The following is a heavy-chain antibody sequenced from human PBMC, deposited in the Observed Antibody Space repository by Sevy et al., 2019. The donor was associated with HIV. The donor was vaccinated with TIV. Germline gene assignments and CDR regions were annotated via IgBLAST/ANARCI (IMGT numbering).Heavy chain of an antibody. CDR1: GGSISSSSYY. J-gene: IGHJ4*02. CDR2: IYYSGST. CDR3: ARFQAYYSEPFDY. V-gene: IGHV4-39*01. Sequence: SETLSLTCTVSGGSISSSSYYWGWIRQPPGKGLEWIGSIYYSGSTYYNPSLKSRVTISVDTSKNQFSLKLSSVTAADTAVYYCARFQAYYSEPFDYWGQGTLVTVSS. D-gene: IGHD3-22*01.